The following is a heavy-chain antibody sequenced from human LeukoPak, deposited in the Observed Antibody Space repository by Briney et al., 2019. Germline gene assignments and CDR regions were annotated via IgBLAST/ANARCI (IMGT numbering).Heavy chain of an antibody. J-gene: IGHJ3*02. V-gene: IGHV4-34*01. CDR3: ARSLDSSGWYGAFDI. Sequence: SETLSLTCAVYGGSFSGYYWSWIRQPPGKGLEWIGEINHSGSTNYNPSLKSRVTISVDTSKNQFSPKLSSVTAADTAVYYCARSLDSSGWYGAFDIWGQGTMVTVSS. CDR2: INHSGST. D-gene: IGHD6-19*01. CDR1: GGSFSGYY.